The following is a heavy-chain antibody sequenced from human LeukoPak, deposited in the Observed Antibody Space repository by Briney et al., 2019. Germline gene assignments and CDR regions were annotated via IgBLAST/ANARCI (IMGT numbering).Heavy chain of an antibody. V-gene: IGHV4-34*01. CDR3: ARAKSITMIVVVSDAFDI. CDR1: GGSFSGYY. Sequence: SETLSLTCAVYGGSFSGYYWSWVRQPPGKGLEGIGEINHSGSTNYNPSLKSRVTISVDTSKNQFSLKLSSVTAADTAVYYCARAKSITMIVVVSDAFDIWGQGTMVTVSS. D-gene: IGHD3-22*01. J-gene: IGHJ3*02. CDR2: INHSGST.